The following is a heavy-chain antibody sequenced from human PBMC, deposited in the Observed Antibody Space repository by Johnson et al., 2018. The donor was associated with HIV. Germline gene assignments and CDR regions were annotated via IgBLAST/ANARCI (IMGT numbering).Heavy chain of an antibody. V-gene: IGHV3-9*01. CDR1: GFTFDDYA. J-gene: IGHJ3*02. CDR2: ISWNSGSI. CDR3: AKDIYGYDAFDI. D-gene: IGHD5-24*01. Sequence: VQLVESGGGLVQTGRSLRLSCAVSGFTFDDYAMHWVRQAPGKGLEWVSGISWNSGSIGYADSVKGRFTISRDNAKNSLYLQMNRLRAEDTALYYCAKDIYGYDAFDIWGQGTMVTVSS.